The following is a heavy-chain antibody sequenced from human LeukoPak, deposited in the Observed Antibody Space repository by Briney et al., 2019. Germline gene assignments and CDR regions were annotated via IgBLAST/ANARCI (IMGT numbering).Heavy chain of an antibody. V-gene: IGHV3-23*01. CDR1: GLTFNNYA. D-gene: IGHD3-10*01. Sequence: GGSLRLSCAVSGLTFNNYAMSWVRQAPGKGPEWVSAISKSGDHTYYAASAKGRFTIYRDNSKNTQYLQMNSLRAEDTAVYYCALGIRADYWGQGTLVTVSS. J-gene: IGHJ4*02. CDR2: ISKSGDHT. CDR3: ALGIRADY.